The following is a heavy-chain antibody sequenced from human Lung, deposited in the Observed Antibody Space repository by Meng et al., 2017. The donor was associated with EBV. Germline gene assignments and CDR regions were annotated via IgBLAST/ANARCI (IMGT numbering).Heavy chain of an antibody. D-gene: IGHD4-17*01. CDR3: ARGPTTYFDY. CDR2: IYYSGST. CDR1: GGSISSGDYY. V-gene: IGHV4-30-4*01. J-gene: IGHJ4*02. Sequence: QWETQGAGPGLAKSSQTLSLTCTFYGGSISSGDYYWSWIRQPPGKGLEWIGYIYYSGSTYYNPSLKSRVTISVDTSKNQFSLKLSSVTAADTAVYYCARGPTTYFDYWGQGTLVTVSS.